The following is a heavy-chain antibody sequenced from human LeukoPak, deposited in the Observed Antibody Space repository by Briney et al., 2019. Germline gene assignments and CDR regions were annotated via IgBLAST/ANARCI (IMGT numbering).Heavy chain of an antibody. D-gene: IGHD3-9*01. CDR1: GYTFTSYD. CDR3: ARGPYYDILTGYENAFDI. Sequence: ASAKVSCKASGYTFTSYDINWVRQATGQGLEWMGWMNPNSGDTGYAQKFQGRVTMTRNTSISTAYMELSSLRSEDTAVYYCARGPYYDILTGYENAFDIWGQGTMVTVSS. CDR2: MNPNSGDT. J-gene: IGHJ3*02. V-gene: IGHV1-8*01.